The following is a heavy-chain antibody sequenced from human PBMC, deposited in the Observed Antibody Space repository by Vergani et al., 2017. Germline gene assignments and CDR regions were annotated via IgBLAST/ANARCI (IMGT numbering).Heavy chain of an antibody. V-gene: IGHV4-59*02. D-gene: IGHD3-10*01. Sequence: QVKLQESGRGLVKPSETLSLTCTVSGVSVNSYYWSWIRQPPGKGLEWMGYVSFRGDTLYDPSVKGRMTISLNTSSNQFSLYLTSVTAADTAVYYCARSRIYYGAGSPDYWGQGTLVTVSS. CDR1: GVSVNSYY. J-gene: IGHJ4*02. CDR2: VSFRGDT. CDR3: ARSRIYYGAGSPDY.